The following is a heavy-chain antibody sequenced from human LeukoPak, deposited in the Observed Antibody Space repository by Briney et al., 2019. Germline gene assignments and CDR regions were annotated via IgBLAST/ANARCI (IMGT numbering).Heavy chain of an antibody. V-gene: IGHV4-39*07. CDR1: GGSISSSGYY. D-gene: IGHD3-22*01. CDR3: ARGSDYYDSSGLGY. CDR2: IHYSGGT. Sequence: SETLSLTCTVSGGSISSSGYYWGWIRQPPGKGLEWIGSIHYSGGTYYNPSLNSRVTISIDTSKNQFSLKLSFVTAADTAVYYCARGSDYYDSSGLGYWGQGTLVTVSS. J-gene: IGHJ4*02.